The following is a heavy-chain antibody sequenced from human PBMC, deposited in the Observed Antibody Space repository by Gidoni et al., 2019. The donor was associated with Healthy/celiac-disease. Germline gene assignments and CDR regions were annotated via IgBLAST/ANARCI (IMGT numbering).Heavy chain of an antibody. V-gene: IGHV3-15*01. J-gene: IGHJ3*02. CDR3: TTGGGYNWNYVGESYI. Sequence: EVQLVESGGGLVKPGGSLRLSCAASGFTFSNAWMSWVRQAPGKGLEWVGRIKSKTDGGTTDYAAPVKGRFTISRDDSKNTLYLQMNSLKTEDTAVYYCTTGGGYNWNYVGESYIWGQGTMVTVSS. CDR2: IKSKTDGGTT. CDR1: GFTFSNAW. D-gene: IGHD1-7*01.